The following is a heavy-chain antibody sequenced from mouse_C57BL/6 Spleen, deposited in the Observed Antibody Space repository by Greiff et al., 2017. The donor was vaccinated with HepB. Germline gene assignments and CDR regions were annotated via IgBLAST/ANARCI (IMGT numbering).Heavy chain of an antibody. J-gene: IGHJ4*01. CDR3: ARRHSNYAGAMDY. CDR1: GFSLTSYG. D-gene: IGHD2-5*01. V-gene: IGHV2-6*03. Sequence: QVQLKESGPGLVAPSQSLSITCTVSGFSLTSYGVHWVRQPPGKGLEWLVVIWSDGSTTYNSALKSRLSISKDNSKSQVFLKMNSLQTDDTAMYYCARRHSNYAGAMDYWGQGTSVTVSS. CDR2: IWSDGST.